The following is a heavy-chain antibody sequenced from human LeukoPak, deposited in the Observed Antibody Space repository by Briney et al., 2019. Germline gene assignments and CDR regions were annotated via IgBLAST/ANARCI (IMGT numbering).Heavy chain of an antibody. D-gene: IGHD6-6*01. CDR3: AARPPPYYYYYYMDV. CDR1: GYTFTGYY. CDR2: INPNSGGT. J-gene: IGHJ6*03. Sequence: VASVKVSCKASGYTFTGYYMHWVRQAPGQGLEWMGWINPNSGGTNYAQKFQGRVTMTRDTSISTAYMELSRLRSDDTAVYYCAARPPPYYYYYYMDVWGKGTTVTVSS. V-gene: IGHV1-2*02.